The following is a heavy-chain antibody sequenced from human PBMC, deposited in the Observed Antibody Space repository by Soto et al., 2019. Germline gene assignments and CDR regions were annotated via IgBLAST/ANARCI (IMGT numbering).Heavy chain of an antibody. D-gene: IGHD2-2*01. CDR1: GFTLSNAW. CDR2: IKSKADGGTT. J-gene: IGHJ6*02. Sequence: EVQLVESGGGLVKPGGSLRLSCAASGFTLSNAWMSWVRQGPGKGLEWLGRIKSKADGGTTDYAAPGEGRFTISREDAKNMLYLQMNSLKTEDTGVYYCTPDSSSWAYSNYHHMNVWGQGTTVTVSS. V-gene: IGHV3-15*01. CDR3: TPDSSSWAYSNYHHMNV.